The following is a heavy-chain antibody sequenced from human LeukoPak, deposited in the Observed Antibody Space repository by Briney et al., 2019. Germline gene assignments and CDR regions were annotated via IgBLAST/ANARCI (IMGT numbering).Heavy chain of an antibody. CDR1: GGSISSYY. Sequence: SETLSLTCTVSGGSISSYYWSWIQQPPGKGLEWIGYIYYSGSTNYNPSLKSRVTISVDTSKNQFSLKLSSVTAADTAVYYCSGAAAGSRFDYWGQGTLVTVSS. D-gene: IGHD6-13*01. CDR3: SGAAAGSRFDY. V-gene: IGHV4-59*08. CDR2: IYYSGST. J-gene: IGHJ4*02.